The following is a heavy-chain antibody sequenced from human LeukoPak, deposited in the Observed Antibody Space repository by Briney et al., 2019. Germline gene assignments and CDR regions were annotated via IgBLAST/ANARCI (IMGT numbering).Heavy chain of an antibody. D-gene: IGHD1-1*01. CDR2: IYPSGST. CDR1: GGSISSYY. J-gene: IGHJ5*02. V-gene: IGHV4-4*07. CDR3: ARAPTGTGGWNWFDP. Sequence: SETLSLTCTVSGGSISSYYWSWIRQPAGKGLELIGRIYPSGSTNYNPSLKSRVTMSVDTSKNQSSLKLSSVTAADTAVCYCARAPTGTGGWNWFDPWGQGTLVTVSS.